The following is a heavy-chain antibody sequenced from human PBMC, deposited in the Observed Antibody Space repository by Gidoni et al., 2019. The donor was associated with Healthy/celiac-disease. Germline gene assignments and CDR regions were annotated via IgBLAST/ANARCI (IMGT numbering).Heavy chain of an antibody. CDR2: IRSNGGST. CDR3: ARSRGYYYDSSGYPADYGMDV. Sequence: EVQLVESGGGLVQPGGSLRLSCASSGFTFSSYAMHWVRQAPGKGLEYVSAIRSNGGSTYYANSVKGRFTISRDNSKNTLYLQMGSLRAEDMAVYYCARSRGYYYDSSGYPADYGMDVWGQGTTVTVSS. CDR1: GFTFSSYA. D-gene: IGHD3-22*01. V-gene: IGHV3-64*01. J-gene: IGHJ6*02.